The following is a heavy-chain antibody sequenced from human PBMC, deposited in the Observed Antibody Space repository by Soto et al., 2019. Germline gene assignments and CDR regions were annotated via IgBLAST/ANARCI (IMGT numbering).Heavy chain of an antibody. J-gene: IGHJ4*02. CDR2: INPNSGAT. Sequence: ASVKVSCKASGYSFTGYYMHWVRQAPGQGLEWMGYINPNSGATNFAQKFQGRVTLTTDTSTNTAYMELRSLTSDDTAVYYCARDEGGYDILTGYYKAHHFDYWGQGVLVTVSS. CDR1: GYSFTGYY. V-gene: IGHV1-2*02. D-gene: IGHD3-9*01. CDR3: ARDEGGYDILTGYYKAHHFDY.